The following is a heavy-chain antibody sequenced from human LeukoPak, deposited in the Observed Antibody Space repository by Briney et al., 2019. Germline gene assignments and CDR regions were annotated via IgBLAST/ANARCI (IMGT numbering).Heavy chain of an antibody. J-gene: IGHJ5*02. Sequence: SETLSLTCAVYGGSFSAYYWSWIRQPPGKGLEWIGEINHSGSTNYNPSLKSRVTISIDTSKNKFSLEMSSVTAADTAVYYCARGRGARSSRWYNWFDPWGQGTLVTVSS. D-gene: IGHD6-13*01. CDR1: GGSFSAYY. CDR2: INHSGST. CDR3: ARGRGARSSRWYNWFDP. V-gene: IGHV4-34*01.